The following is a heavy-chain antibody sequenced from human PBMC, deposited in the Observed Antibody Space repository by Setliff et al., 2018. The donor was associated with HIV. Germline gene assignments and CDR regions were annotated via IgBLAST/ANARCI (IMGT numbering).Heavy chain of an antibody. CDR2: IVVGSGNT. J-gene: IGHJ4*02. D-gene: IGHD2-15*01. CDR1: GFTFTSSA. CDR3: ARTLGYCSGGSCYLDY. V-gene: IGHV1-58*02. Sequence: SVKVSCKASGFTFTSSAMQWVRQARGQRLEWIGWIVVGSGNTNYAQKLQGRVTITADESTSTVYMELTRLRSEDTAVYYCARTLGYCSGGSCYLDYWGQGTLVTVSS.